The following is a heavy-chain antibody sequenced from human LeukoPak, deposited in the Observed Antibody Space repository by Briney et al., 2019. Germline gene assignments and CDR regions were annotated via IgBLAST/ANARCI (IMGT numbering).Heavy chain of an antibody. CDR2: IYSGGST. D-gene: IGHD3-10*01. CDR1: GFTVSSNY. J-gene: IGHJ6*03. CDR3: ARDLRGSGSYYNHYYYYYMDV. V-gene: IGHV3-53*01. Sequence: SGGSLRLSCAASGFTVSSNYMSWVRQAPGKGLEWVSVIYSGGSTYYADSVKGRFTISRDNSKNTLYLQMNSLRAEDTAVYYCARDLRGSGSYYNHYYYYYMDVWGKGTTVTISS.